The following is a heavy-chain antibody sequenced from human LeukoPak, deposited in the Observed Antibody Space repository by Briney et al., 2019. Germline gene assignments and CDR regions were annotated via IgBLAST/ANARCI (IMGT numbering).Heavy chain of an antibody. CDR3: ARLPTIKWGALDI. CDR1: GDSITSGNYY. CDR2: IYYSGST. V-gene: IGHV4-39*01. D-gene: IGHD5-12*01. J-gene: IGHJ3*02. Sequence: SETLSLTCTVSGDSITSGNYYWGWIRQPPGKGLEWIGSIYYSGSTYYNPSLKSRVTISVDTSKNQFSLKLSSVTAADTAVYYCARLPTIKWGALDIWGQGTMVTVSS.